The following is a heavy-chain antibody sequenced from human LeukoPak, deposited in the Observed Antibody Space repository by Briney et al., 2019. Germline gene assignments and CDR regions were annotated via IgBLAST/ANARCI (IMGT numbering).Heavy chain of an antibody. Sequence: SETLSLTCAVYGGSFSGHFWSWIRQPPGKGLEWIGEINHSGSTNYNPSLESRVIISADTSKNQFSLRLSSVTAAVTAVYYCATPGAGFGDSRGMDVWGQGTTVTVSS. CDR2: INHSGST. D-gene: IGHD3-3*01. J-gene: IGHJ6*02. CDR1: GGSFSGHF. CDR3: ATPGAGFGDSRGMDV. V-gene: IGHV4-34*01.